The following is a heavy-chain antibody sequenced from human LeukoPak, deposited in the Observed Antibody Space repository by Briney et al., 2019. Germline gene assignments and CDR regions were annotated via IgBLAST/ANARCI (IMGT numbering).Heavy chain of an antibody. J-gene: IGHJ3*02. D-gene: IGHD3-9*01. Sequence: SETLSLTCTVSGGSISSYYWSWIRQPPGKGLEWIGYIYYSGSTNYNPSLKSRVTISVDTSKNQFSLKLSSVTAADTAVYYCARESSLHQNDWLSPYDPFDIWGLGTMVTVSA. CDR3: ARESSLHQNDWLSPYDPFDI. CDR2: IYYSGST. CDR1: GGSISSYY. V-gene: IGHV4-59*12.